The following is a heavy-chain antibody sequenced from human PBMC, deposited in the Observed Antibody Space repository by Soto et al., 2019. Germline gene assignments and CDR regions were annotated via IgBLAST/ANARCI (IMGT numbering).Heavy chain of an antibody. D-gene: IGHD4-17*01. CDR2: IYYSGST. V-gene: IGHV4-30-4*01. J-gene: IGHJ6*02. CDR1: GGSISSGDYY. CDR3: ARDLTTVTTGYYYYGMDV. Sequence: SETLSLTCTVSGGSISSGDYYWSWIRQPPGKGLEWIGYIYYSGSTYYSPSLKSRVTISVDTSKNQFSLKLSSVTAADTAVYYCARDLTTVTTGYYYYGMDVWGQGTTVTVSS.